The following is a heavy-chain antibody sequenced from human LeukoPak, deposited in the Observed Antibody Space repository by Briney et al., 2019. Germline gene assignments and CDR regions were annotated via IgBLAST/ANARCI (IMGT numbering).Heavy chain of an antibody. V-gene: IGHV3-48*03. CDR3: ARYRAPHRVYGSGSYYDY. Sequence: GGSLRLSCAASGFTFSSYEMNWVRQAPGKGLEWVSYISSSGSTIYYADSVKGRFTISRDNAKNSLYLQMNSLRAEDTAVYYCARYRAPHRVYGSGSYYDYWGQGTLVTVSS. D-gene: IGHD3-10*01. CDR1: GFTFSSYE. CDR2: ISSSGSTI. J-gene: IGHJ4*02.